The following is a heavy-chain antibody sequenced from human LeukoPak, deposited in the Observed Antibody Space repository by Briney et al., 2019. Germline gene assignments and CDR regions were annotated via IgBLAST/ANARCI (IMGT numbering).Heavy chain of an antibody. CDR1: GGSFSGYY. V-gene: IGHV4-34*01. CDR2: IYYSRST. CDR3: ARVPTVTFFDY. Sequence: SETLSLTCAVDGGSFSGYYWSWIRQPPGKRLEWIGSIYYSRSTYYNPSLKSRVTISVDTSKNQFSLKLSSVTAADTAVYYCARVPTVTFFDYWGQGTLVTVSP. D-gene: IGHD4-17*01. J-gene: IGHJ4*02.